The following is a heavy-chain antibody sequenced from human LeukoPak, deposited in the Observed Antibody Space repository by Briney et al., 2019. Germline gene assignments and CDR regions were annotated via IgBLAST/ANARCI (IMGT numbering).Heavy chain of an antibody. J-gene: IGHJ4*02. CDR3: VRDLNF. Sequence: GESLRLSCAASGFTVGHNHLSWVRQAPGKGLEWVSAINVVGNTYYADSVMGRFTISRDNSKNTLYLQMNSLTVEDTALYFCVRDLNFWGQGTLVTVSS. CDR1: GFTVGHNH. CDR2: INVVGNT. V-gene: IGHV3-66*01.